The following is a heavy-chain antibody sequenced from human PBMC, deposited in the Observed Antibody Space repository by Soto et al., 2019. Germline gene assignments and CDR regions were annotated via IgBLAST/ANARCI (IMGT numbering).Heavy chain of an antibody. D-gene: IGHD6-19*01. CDR2: VSSSGTNT. CDR3: AKVTQWLIDYFVY. CDR1: GFTFSNSA. J-gene: IGHJ4*02. V-gene: IGHV3-23*01. Sequence: GGSLRLSCAASGFTFSNSAMSWVRQAPGKGLEWVSAVSSSGTNTYYADSVKGRFTISRDNSKNTLYLQMNSLRAEDTAVYYCAKVTQWLIDYFVYWGQGTRVTVSS.